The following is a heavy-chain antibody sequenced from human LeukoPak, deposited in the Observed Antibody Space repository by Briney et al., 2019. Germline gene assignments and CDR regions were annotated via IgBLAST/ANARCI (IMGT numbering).Heavy chain of an antibody. D-gene: IGHD4-17*01. Sequence: SETLSLTCTVSGGSISSGGYYWSWIRQPPGKGLEWIGYIYHSGSTYYNPSLKSRVTISVDRSKNHFSLKLSSVTAADTGVYYCARGDSGDYPDFYYYAMDVWGQGTTVTVSS. CDR3: ARGDSGDYPDFYYYAMDV. CDR2: IYHSGST. CDR1: GGSISSGGYY. J-gene: IGHJ6*02. V-gene: IGHV4-30-2*01.